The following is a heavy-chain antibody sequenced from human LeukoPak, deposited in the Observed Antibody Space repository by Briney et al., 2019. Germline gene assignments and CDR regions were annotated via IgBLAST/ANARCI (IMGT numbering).Heavy chain of an antibody. CDR2: ISSSSSYI. V-gene: IGHV3-21*01. D-gene: IGHD3-22*01. CDR1: GFTFSSYS. J-gene: IGHJ3*02. CDR3: ARAGSLYENSRAFDI. Sequence: GGSPRLSCAASGFTFSSYSMNWVRQAPGKGLEWVSSISSSSSYIYYADSVKGRFTISRDNAKNSLYLQMNSLRAEDTAVYYCARAGSLYENSRAFDIWGQGTMVTVSS.